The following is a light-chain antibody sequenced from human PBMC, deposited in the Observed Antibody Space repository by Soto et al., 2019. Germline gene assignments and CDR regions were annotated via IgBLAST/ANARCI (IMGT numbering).Light chain of an antibody. CDR2: GAF. CDR3: QQYNNWPPLT. V-gene: IGKV3-15*01. Sequence: EIVMTQSPATLSVSPGERATLSCRARQSVNFNLAWYQQKPGQAPRLLIYGAFIRATGIPARFSGSGSGTEFTLTVSSLQSEDSAVYYWQQYNNWPPLTFGGGTKVEIK. CDR1: QSVNFN. J-gene: IGKJ4*01.